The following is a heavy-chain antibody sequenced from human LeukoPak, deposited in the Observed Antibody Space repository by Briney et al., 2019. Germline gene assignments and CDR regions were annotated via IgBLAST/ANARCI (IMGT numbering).Heavy chain of an antibody. D-gene: IGHD2-21*01. J-gene: IGHJ6*03. CDR3: ARFEQAIVVVPPATPQFYFYMDV. CDR1: GFTFSSYS. V-gene: IGHV3-48*01. Sequence: PGGSLRLSCAASGFTFSSYSMNWVRKAPGKGLEWVSYISISSTTIFYADSVKGRFTISRDNAKNSLYLQMHSLRAEDTAVYYCARFEQAIVVVPPATPQFYFYMDVWGKGTTVTVAS. CDR2: ISISSTTI.